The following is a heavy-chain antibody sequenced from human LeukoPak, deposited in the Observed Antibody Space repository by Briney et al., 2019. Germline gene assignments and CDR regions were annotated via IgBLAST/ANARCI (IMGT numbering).Heavy chain of an antibody. CDR2: IYYSGST. CDR3: ARGSMVQEI. D-gene: IGHD3-10*01. Sequence: PSETLSLTCTVSGGSISSSSYYWGWIRQPPGKGLEWIGSIYYSGSTYYDPSLKSRVTISVDTSKNQFSLKLSSVTAADTAVYYCARGSMVQEIWGQGTMVTVSS. V-gene: IGHV4-39*07. CDR1: GGSISSSSYY. J-gene: IGHJ3*02.